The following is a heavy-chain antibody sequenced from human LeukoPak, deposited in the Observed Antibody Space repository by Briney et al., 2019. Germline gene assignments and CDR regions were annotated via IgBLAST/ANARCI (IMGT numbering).Heavy chain of an antibody. J-gene: IGHJ4*02. D-gene: IGHD5-12*01. CDR3: ARGRAYSGYGHGLGY. CDR2: IIPIFGTA. Sequence: SVKVSCKASGYTFTDYYMDWVRQAPGQGLEWMGGIIPIFGTANYAQKFQGRVTITTDESTSTAYMELSSLRSEDTAVYYCARGRAYSGYGHGLGYWGQGTLVTVSS. CDR1: GYTFTDYY. V-gene: IGHV1-69*05.